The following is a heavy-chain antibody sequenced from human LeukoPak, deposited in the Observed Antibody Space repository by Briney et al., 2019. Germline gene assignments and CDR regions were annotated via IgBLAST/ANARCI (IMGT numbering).Heavy chain of an antibody. V-gene: IGHV4-59*01. D-gene: IGHD6-19*01. CDR1: DASNSSYY. Sequence: SETLSLTCTVSDASNSSYYWRCIRQPPGKGLVWLGYNYYSGSPNFNPSLKSPVTISVDTSKNQFYLRLTSATAAETAVYYGARYYSGWPFDYWGQGTLVTVSS. J-gene: IGHJ4*02. CDR2: NYYSGSP. CDR3: ARYYSGWPFDY.